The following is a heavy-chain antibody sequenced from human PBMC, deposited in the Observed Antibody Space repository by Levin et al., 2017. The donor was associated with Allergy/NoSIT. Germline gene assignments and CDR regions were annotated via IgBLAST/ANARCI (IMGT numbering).Heavy chain of an antibody. Sequence: AASVKVSCEGSGFTFSGYTIHWVRQAPGKGLEWVSSISSTSSYIHYADSVKGRFTISRDNAKNSLYLQMNSLRAEDTAVYYCARGGGSTKGGMDVWGQGTTVTVSS. CDR1: GFTFSGYT. D-gene: IGHD3-10*01. J-gene: IGHJ6*02. CDR3: ARGGGSTKGGMDV. V-gene: IGHV3-21*01. CDR2: ISSTSSYI.